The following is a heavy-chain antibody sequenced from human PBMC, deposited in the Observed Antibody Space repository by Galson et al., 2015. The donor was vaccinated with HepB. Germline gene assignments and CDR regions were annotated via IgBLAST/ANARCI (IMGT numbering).Heavy chain of an antibody. CDR2: TYYRSKWYN. CDR3: ARDKAYRVLSVIAAAGTVFDY. CDR1: GDSVSSNSAA. D-gene: IGHD6-13*01. Sequence: CAISGDSVSSNSAAWNWIRQSPSRGLEWLGRTYYRSKWYNDYAVSVKSRITINPDTSKNQFSLQLNSVTPEDTAVYYCARDKAYRVLSVIAAAGTVFDYWGQGTLVTVSS. J-gene: IGHJ4*02. V-gene: IGHV6-1*01.